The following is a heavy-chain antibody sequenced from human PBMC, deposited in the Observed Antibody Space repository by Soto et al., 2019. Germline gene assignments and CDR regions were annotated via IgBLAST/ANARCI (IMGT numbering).Heavy chain of an antibody. J-gene: IGHJ4*02. Sequence: GGSLRLSCAASGFTFSDYWMHWVRQAPGKGLVWVSRINSHGSSTSYADSVKGRFTISRDNAKNTVFLQMNSLRAEDTALYYCAKDIGQNYYDSSGYPDYWGQGTLVTVYS. CDR2: INSHGSST. D-gene: IGHD3-22*01. CDR1: GFTFSDYW. V-gene: IGHV3-74*01. CDR3: AKDIGQNYYDSSGYPDY.